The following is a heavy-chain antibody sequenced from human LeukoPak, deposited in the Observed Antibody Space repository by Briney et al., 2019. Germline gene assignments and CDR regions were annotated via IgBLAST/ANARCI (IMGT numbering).Heavy chain of an antibody. Sequence: PSETLSLTCAVYGGSFSGYYWSWIRQPPGKGLEWIGGINHSGSTNYNPSLKSRVTISVDTSKNQFSLKLSSVTAADTAVYYCARDYSSPFDYWGQGTLVTVSS. J-gene: IGHJ4*02. CDR2: INHSGST. CDR3: ARDYSSPFDY. D-gene: IGHD4-11*01. V-gene: IGHV4-34*01. CDR1: GGSFSGYY.